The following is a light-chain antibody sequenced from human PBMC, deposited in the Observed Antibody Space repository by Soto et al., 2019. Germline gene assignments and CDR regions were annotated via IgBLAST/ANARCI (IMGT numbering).Light chain of an antibody. CDR1: QGIYNY. V-gene: IGKV1-27*01. CDR3: HTYNNSRLT. CDR2: AAS. Sequence: DIQMTQSPSSLSASVGDRVTITCRARQGIYNYLAWYQQKPGKAPKLLIYAASTLEAGVPSRFSGSGPGTEFTLTISGLQPEDVATYYCHTYNNSRLTFGQGTRLEIK. J-gene: IGKJ5*01.